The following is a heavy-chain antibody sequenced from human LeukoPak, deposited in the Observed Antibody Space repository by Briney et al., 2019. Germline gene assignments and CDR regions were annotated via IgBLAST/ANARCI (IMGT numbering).Heavy chain of an antibody. CDR3: ARGWSAYFDY. D-gene: IGHD3-3*01. J-gene: IGHJ4*02. V-gene: IGHV4-61*02. Sequence: PSETLSLTCTVSGGSISSGSYYWSWIRQPAGKGLEWIGRIYTSGSTNYNPSLKSRVTVSVDTSKNQFSLKLSSVTAADTAVYYCARGWSAYFDYWGQGTLVTVSS. CDR2: IYTSGST. CDR1: GGSISSGSYY.